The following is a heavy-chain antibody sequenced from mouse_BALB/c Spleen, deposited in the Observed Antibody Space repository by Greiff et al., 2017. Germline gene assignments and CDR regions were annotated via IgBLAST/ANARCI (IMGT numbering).Heavy chain of an antibody. Sequence: QVQLQQSGPELVKPGASVKMSCKASGYTFTDCVISWVKQRTGQGLEWIGEIYPGSGSTYYNEKFKGKATLTADKSSNTAYMQLSSMTSEDSAVYFCARKGYLDYWGQGTTLTVTA. CDR1: GYTFTDCV. CDR2: IYPGSGST. CDR3: ARKGYLDY. V-gene: IGHV1-77*01. J-gene: IGHJ2*01.